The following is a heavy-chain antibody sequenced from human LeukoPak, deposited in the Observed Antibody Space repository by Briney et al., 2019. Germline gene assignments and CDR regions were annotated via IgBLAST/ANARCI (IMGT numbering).Heavy chain of an antibody. CDR1: GFTFSDYY. Sequence: PGGSLRLSCAASGFTFSDYYMSWIRQAPGKGLEWVSYISSSGSTIYYADSVKGRFTISRDNSKNSLYLQMNSLRAEDTAVYYCARAASKGITGTAPVGSWGQGTLVTVSS. CDR3: ARAASKGITGTAPVGS. J-gene: IGHJ4*02. V-gene: IGHV3-11*04. D-gene: IGHD1-20*01. CDR2: ISSSGSTI.